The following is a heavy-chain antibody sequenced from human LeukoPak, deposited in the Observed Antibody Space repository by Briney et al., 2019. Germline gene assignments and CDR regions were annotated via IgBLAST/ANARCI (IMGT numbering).Heavy chain of an antibody. D-gene: IGHD2-2*01. CDR1: GFSFSSYW. CDR2: IKQDGSEK. Sequence: AGGSLRLSCAASGFSFSSYWMSWVRQAPGKGLEWVANIKQDGSEKYYVDSVKGRFTISRDNAKNSLHLQMDSLRAEDTAVYYCARGRYCSSSSCFFDYWGQGTVVTVSS. CDR3: ARGRYCSSSSCFFDY. V-gene: IGHV3-7*01. J-gene: IGHJ4*02.